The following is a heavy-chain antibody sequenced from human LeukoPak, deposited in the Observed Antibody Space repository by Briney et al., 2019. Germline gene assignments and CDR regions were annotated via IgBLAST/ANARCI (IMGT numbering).Heavy chain of an antibody. CDR2: IYHSGRT. D-gene: IGHD5-18*01. CDR1: GYSISSGYY. Sequence: PSETLSLTCTVSGYSISSGYYWGWIRQPPGKGLEWIGIIYHSGRTDYNPSLKSRVTISEDTSKNQFSLKLSSVTAADAAVYYCARTDQSGYSFGSDFDYWGQGTLVTVSS. J-gene: IGHJ4*02. V-gene: IGHV4-38-2*02. CDR3: ARTDQSGYSFGSDFDY.